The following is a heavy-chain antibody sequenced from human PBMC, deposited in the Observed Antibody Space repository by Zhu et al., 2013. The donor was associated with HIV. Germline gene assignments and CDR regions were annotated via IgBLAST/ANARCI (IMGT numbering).Heavy chain of an antibody. V-gene: IGHV1-69*01. CDR1: GGSFTHYA. Sequence: QVTVMQSEAVVKNPGSSVRVSCKSTGGSFTHYAMNWVRQAPGQGFEWMGGIIPAFGVVNYAQRFQGRITMTTDASTNTAYMELRSLRFDDTAVYYCTRGPGYCSSASCSDFYYSMDVWGKGTTVTVSS. CDR2: IIPAFGVV. CDR3: TRGPGYCSSASCSDFYYSMDV. D-gene: IGHD2-2*01. J-gene: IGHJ6*03.